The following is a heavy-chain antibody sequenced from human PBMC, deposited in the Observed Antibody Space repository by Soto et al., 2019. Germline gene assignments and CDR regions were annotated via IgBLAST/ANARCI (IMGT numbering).Heavy chain of an antibody. J-gene: IGHJ5*02. CDR1: GGTISGVGYY. D-gene: IGHD2-21*01. Sequence: SETLCLTCTVSGGTISGVGYYWICNRHPPGKGREGIGYIYYSGSTYYCPSLKSRVTISVDTSKNQFSLKLSSVTAADTAVYYCARGMVVNQNWFGIWGQGILVTVSS. CDR2: IYYSGST. V-gene: IGHV4-30-4*08. CDR3: ARGMVVNQNWFGI.